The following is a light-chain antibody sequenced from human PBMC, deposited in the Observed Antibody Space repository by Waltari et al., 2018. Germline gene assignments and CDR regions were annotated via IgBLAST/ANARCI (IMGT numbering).Light chain of an antibody. CDR3: QQYNHWYS. CDR1: QSISKN. Sequence: EIVMTQSPVTLSVSPGERATLSCRASQSISKNLAWYQQQTGHAPRLLFYGASTRATGIPARFSGSGSGTEFTLTISNLQTEDFAVYYCQQYNHWYSFGQGTKLEIK. CDR2: GAS. J-gene: IGKJ2*03. V-gene: IGKV3-15*01.